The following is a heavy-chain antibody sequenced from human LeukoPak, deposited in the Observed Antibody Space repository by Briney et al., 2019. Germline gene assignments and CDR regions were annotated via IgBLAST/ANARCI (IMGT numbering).Heavy chain of an antibody. CDR1: GFTFSSYA. Sequence: PGGSLRLSCAASGFTFSSYAMSWVRQAPGKGLEWVSAISGSGGSTYYADSVKGRFTISRDNSKNTLYLQMNSLRAEDTAVYYCAKDQVRSIAVAGTFDYWGQGTLVTVSS. CDR3: AKDQVRSIAVAGTFDY. V-gene: IGHV3-23*01. CDR2: ISGSGGST. D-gene: IGHD6-19*01. J-gene: IGHJ4*02.